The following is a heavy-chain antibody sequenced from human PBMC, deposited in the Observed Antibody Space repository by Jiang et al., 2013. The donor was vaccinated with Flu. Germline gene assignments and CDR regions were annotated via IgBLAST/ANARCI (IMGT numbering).Heavy chain of an antibody. J-gene: IGHJ3*02. Sequence: PGLVKPSQTLSLTCTVSGGSISSGDYYWSWIRQPPGKGLEWIGYIYYSGSTYYNPSLKSRVTISVDTSKNQFSLKLSSVTAADTAVYYCARAEGPFWSGYRPSTAFDIWGQGTMVTVSS. CDR2: IYYSGST. CDR3: ARAEGPFWSGYRPSTAFDI. V-gene: IGHV4-30-4*01. D-gene: IGHD3-3*01. CDR1: GGSISSGDYY.